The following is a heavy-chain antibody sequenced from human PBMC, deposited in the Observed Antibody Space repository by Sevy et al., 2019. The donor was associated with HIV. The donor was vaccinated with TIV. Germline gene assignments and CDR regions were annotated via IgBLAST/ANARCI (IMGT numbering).Heavy chain of an antibody. Sequence: SETLSLTCAVYGGSFSGYYWSWIRQPPGKGLEWIGEINHSGSTNYNPSIKSRVTISVDTSKNQFSLKLSSVTAADTAVYYCARGSMVRGVSNWFDPWGQGTLVTVSS. CDR2: INHSGST. J-gene: IGHJ5*02. CDR1: GGSFSGYY. V-gene: IGHV4-34*01. D-gene: IGHD3-10*01. CDR3: ARGSMVRGVSNWFDP.